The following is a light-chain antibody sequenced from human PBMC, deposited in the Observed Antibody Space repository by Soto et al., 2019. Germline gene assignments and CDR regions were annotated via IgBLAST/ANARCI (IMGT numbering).Light chain of an antibody. CDR1: QSISRW. V-gene: IGKV1-5*01. CDR2: EAS. J-gene: IGKJ2*01. CDR3: QQYNSYSPYT. Sequence: DIQMTQSPSTLSASVGDRVTITCRASQSISRWLAWDQQKPGKAPKVLIYEASSLSSGVPSRFGGSGSGTEFTLTLSSVQPDDFATYYCQQYNSYSPYTFGQGTKLDIK.